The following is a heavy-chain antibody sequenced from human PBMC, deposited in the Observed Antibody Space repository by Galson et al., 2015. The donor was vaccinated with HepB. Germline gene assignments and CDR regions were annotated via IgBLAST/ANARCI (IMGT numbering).Heavy chain of an antibody. CDR1: GDSVSSNSAV. CDR2: TYYRSKWYN. V-gene: IGHV6-1*01. CDR3: ARALSRYYYYTMDV. J-gene: IGHJ6*02. Sequence: CAISGDSVSSNSAVWNWIRQSPSRGLEWLGRTYYRSKWYNDYAVSVKGRIIINPDTSKNQFSLQLNSVTPEDTAIYYCARALSRYYYYTMDVWGQGTTVTVSS.